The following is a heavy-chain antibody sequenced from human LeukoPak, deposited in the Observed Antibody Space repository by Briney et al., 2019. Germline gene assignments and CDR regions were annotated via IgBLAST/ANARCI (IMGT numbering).Heavy chain of an antibody. CDR1: GYTFTGYY. Sequence: ASVKVSCKASGYTFTGYYMHWVRQAPGQGLEWMGWINPNSGGTNYAQKFQGRVTMTRDTSISTAYMELSRLRSDDTAVDYCARDFYGFGSGTYDYWGQGTLVTVSS. D-gene: IGHD3-10*01. CDR2: INPNSGGT. J-gene: IGHJ4*02. V-gene: IGHV1-2*02. CDR3: ARDFYGFGSGTYDY.